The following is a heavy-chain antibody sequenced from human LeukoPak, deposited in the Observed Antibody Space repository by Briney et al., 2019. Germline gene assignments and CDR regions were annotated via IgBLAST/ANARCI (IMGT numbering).Heavy chain of an antibody. D-gene: IGHD3-10*01. CDR1: GFTFSSFW. Sequence: PGGSLRLSCAASGFTFSSFWVHWVRQAPGKGLVWISRINSDGSSTSYADSVKGRFTISRDNAKNTLYLQMNNLRAEDTAVYYCAIGNYYGSGTYSNDGHWGQGTLVTVSS. CDR3: AIGNYYGSGTYSNDGH. J-gene: IGHJ4*02. CDR2: INSDGSST. V-gene: IGHV3-74*01.